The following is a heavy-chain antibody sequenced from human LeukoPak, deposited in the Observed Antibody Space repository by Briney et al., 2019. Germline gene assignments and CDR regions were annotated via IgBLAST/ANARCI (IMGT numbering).Heavy chain of an antibody. D-gene: IGHD3-22*01. J-gene: IGHJ4*02. CDR1: GFTFSSYA. Sequence: TGGSLRLSCAASGFTFSSYAMSWVRLAPGKGLEWVSAISGSGGRTYYADSVKGRFTISRDNSKNTLYLQMNSLRAEDTAVYYCAKGAMIVVVKTLPDYWGQGTLVTVSS. V-gene: IGHV3-23*01. CDR2: ISGSGGRT. CDR3: AKGAMIVVVKTLPDY.